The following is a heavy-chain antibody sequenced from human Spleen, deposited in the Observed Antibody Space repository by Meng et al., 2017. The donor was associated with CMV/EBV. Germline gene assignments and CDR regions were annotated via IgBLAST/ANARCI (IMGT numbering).Heavy chain of an antibody. J-gene: IGHJ5*02. CDR3: ARVARTGTTSDWFDP. Sequence: SETLSLTCTVSGGSISSYYWSWIRQSPGKGLEWIGCIYYSGSTNYNPSLKRRVTMSVDTSKNQFSLKLTSVTAADTAVYFCARVARTGTTSDWFDPWGQGSLVTVSS. CDR2: IYYSGST. D-gene: IGHD1-1*01. CDR1: GGSISSYY. V-gene: IGHV4-59*12.